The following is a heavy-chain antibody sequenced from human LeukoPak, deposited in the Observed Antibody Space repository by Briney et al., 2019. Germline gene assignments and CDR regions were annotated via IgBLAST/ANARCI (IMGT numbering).Heavy chain of an antibody. V-gene: IGHV3-11*01. Sequence: KAGGSLRLSCAASGFTFSDYYMSWIRQAPGKGLEWVSYISSSGSTIYYADSVKGRFTISRDNSKNTLYLQMNSLRAEDTAVYYCAKAGSGYYFDYWGQGTLVTVSS. CDR1: GFTFSDYY. CDR3: AKAGSGYYFDY. CDR2: ISSSGSTI. J-gene: IGHJ4*02. D-gene: IGHD3-22*01.